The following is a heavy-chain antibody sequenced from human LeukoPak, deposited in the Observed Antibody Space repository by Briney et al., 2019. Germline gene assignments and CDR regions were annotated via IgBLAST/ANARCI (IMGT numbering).Heavy chain of an antibody. J-gene: IGHJ6*02. V-gene: IGHV4-4*02. CDR1: GDSITTNNW. D-gene: IGHD5-24*01. CDR2: SYHSGSA. Sequence: PSGTLSLTCAVSGDSITTNNWWTWVRQPPGKGLEWIGESYHSGSANYNPSLKNRVTISVDKSKNNFSLKLTSVTAADTAVYYCARDLVLQTHYYFGMDVWGQGITVTVSS. CDR3: ARDLVLQTHYYFGMDV.